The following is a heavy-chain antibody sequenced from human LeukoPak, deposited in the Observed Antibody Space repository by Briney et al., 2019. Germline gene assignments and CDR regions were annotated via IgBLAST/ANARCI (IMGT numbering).Heavy chain of an antibody. V-gene: IGHV3-9*01. CDR1: GFTFDDYA. CDR3: AKDIAPATYYYDSSGYPVPLSAFDI. D-gene: IGHD3-22*01. J-gene: IGHJ3*02. CDR2: ISWNSGSI. Sequence: GRSLRLSCAASGFTFDDYAMHWVRQAPGKGLEWVSGISWNSGSIGYADSVKGRFTISRDNAKNSLYPQMNSLRAEDTALYYCAKDIAPATYYYDSSGYPVPLSAFDIWGQGTMVTVSS.